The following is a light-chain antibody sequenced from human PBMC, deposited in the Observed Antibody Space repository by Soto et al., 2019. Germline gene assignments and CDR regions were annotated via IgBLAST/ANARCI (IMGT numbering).Light chain of an antibody. Sequence: AIQMTQSPSSLSASVGDTVTFTCRASPAIRNDLGWFQQRPGKPPKLLIYGISILQTGVPSRFSGSGSGTDFTLTISGLQPEDFATYYCLHDALFPYSFGQGTRLEI. J-gene: IGKJ2*03. V-gene: IGKV1-6*01. CDR2: GIS. CDR3: LHDALFPYS. CDR1: PAIRND.